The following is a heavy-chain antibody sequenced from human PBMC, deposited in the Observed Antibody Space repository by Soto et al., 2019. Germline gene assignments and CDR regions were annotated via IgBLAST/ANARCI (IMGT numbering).Heavy chain of an antibody. CDR1: GYTFTSYG. Sequence: QVQLVQSGAEVKKPGASVKVSCKASGYTFTSYGISWVRQAPGQGLEWMGWISAYNGNTNYAQKLQGRVTMTTDTCTSTAYMELRSLRSVATAVYYCARGYYDILTGYYNNWFDPWGQGTLVTVSS. D-gene: IGHD3-9*01. J-gene: IGHJ5*02. CDR2: ISAYNGNT. V-gene: IGHV1-18*01. CDR3: ARGYYDILTGYYNNWFDP.